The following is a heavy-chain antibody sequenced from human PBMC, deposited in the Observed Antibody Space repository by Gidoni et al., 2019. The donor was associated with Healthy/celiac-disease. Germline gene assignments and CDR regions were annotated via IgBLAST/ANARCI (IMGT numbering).Heavy chain of an antibody. V-gene: IGHV4-34*01. J-gene: IGHJ5*02. CDR2: INHSGST. CDR1: GGSFSGYY. D-gene: IGHD3-9*01. CDR3: ARGHGEIITIRNWFDP. Sequence: QVQLQQWGAGLLKPSETLSLTCAVYGGSFSGYYWSWIRQPPGKGLEWIGEINHSGSTNYNPSLKSRVTISVDTSKNQFSLKLSSVTAADTAVYYCARGHGEIITIRNWFDPWGQGTLVTVSS.